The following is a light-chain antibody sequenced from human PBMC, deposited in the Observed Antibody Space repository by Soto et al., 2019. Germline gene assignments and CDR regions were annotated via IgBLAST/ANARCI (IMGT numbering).Light chain of an antibody. J-gene: IGKJ4*01. CDR3: QQYAVFPST. V-gene: IGKV1-5*01. CDR2: GAS. Sequence: DIQMTQSPSTLSAFVGDRVTITCRTSQSISGWLAWYQQKPGKAPKLLIYGASTLQSGVPSRFSGSGFGTQFTFTISSLQPDDFVSYYCQQYAVFPSTFGGGTKVEVK. CDR1: QSISGW.